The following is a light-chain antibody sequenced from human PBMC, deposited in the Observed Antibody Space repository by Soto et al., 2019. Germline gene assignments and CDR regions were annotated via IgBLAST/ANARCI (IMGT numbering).Light chain of an antibody. CDR3: QQYSSLWT. Sequence: EIVWTQSPATLSSFPGDRVTLSCRASQYISTYLTWYQHKPGQAPRLLIYDASRRAPGIPARFSGSGSGTDFTLSISRLEPEDFAVYYCQQYSSLWTFGQGTKVDIK. J-gene: IGKJ1*01. CDR1: QYISTY. V-gene: IGKV3-11*01. CDR2: DAS.